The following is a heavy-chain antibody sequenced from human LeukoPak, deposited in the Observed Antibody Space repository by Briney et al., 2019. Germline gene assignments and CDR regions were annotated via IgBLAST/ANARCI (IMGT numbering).Heavy chain of an antibody. CDR2: ISGSGGST. D-gene: IGHD2-2*01. J-gene: IGHJ6*02. V-gene: IGHV3-23*01. CDR1: GFTFSNYW. Sequence: GGSLRLSCAVSGFTFSNYWMSWVRQAPGKGLEWVSAISGSGGSTYYADSVKGRFTISRDNSKNTLYLQMNSLRAEDTAVYYCAKGHWDIVVVPAATYYYYGMDVWGQGTTVTVSS. CDR3: AKGHWDIVVVPAATYYYYGMDV.